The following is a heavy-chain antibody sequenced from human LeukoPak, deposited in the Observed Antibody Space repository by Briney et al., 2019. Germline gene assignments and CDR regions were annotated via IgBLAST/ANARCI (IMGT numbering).Heavy chain of an antibody. D-gene: IGHD3-16*02. V-gene: IGHV4-38-2*02. Sequence: PSETLSLTCTVSVHSITSGSYWGWIRPPPGKGPEWIGSIYHSGRYFYHPSLTSRVSLSIDRSKNRFSLKQTAVTAADTAVYYGAGGVPGYDNVWGSYRQRYYFDYWGQGTLVTVSS. CDR2: IYHSGRY. CDR3: AGGVPGYDNVWGSYRQRYYFDY. J-gene: IGHJ4*02. CDR1: VHSITSGSY.